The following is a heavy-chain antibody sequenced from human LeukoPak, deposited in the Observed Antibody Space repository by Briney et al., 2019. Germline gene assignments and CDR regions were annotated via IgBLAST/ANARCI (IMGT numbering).Heavy chain of an antibody. Sequence: GGSLRLSCAASGFTFSSYAMSWVRQAPGRGLEWVSAISGSGGSTYYADSVKGRFTISRDNSKNTLYLQMSSLRAEDTAVYYCARGELPNWLDPWGQGSLVTVSS. V-gene: IGHV3-23*01. J-gene: IGHJ5*02. CDR2: ISGSGGST. CDR3: ARGELPNWLDP. D-gene: IGHD1-26*01. CDR1: GFTFSSYA.